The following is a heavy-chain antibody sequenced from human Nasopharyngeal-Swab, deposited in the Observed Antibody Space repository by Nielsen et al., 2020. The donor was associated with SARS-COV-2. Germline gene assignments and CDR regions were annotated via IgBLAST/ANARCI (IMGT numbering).Heavy chain of an antibody. CDR1: GYTFTSYY. J-gene: IGHJ6*02. V-gene: IGHV1-2*04. CDR2: INPSGGST. CDR3: ARDKSGYDSTYYYYGMDV. D-gene: IGHD5-12*01. Sequence: ASVKVSCKASGYTFTSYYMHWVRQAPGQGLEWMGIINPSGGSTNYAQKFQGWVTMTRDTSISTAYMELSRLRSDDTAVYYCARDKSGYDSTYYYYGMDVWGQGTTVTVSS.